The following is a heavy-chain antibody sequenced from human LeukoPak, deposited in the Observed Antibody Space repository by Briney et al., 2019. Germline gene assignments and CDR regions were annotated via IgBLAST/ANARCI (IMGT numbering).Heavy chain of an antibody. CDR1: GFTFSTYA. Sequence: GGSLRLSCAASGFTFSTYAMSWVRQAPGKGLEWVSSISNSGGSTYYADSVKGRFTISRDNSKNTLVLQMNSLRAEDTAVYYCTTCYYDSSGYYYPYYFDYWGQGTLVTVSS. CDR2: ISNSGGST. CDR3: TTCYYDSSGYYYPYYFDY. D-gene: IGHD3-22*01. V-gene: IGHV3-23*01. J-gene: IGHJ4*02.